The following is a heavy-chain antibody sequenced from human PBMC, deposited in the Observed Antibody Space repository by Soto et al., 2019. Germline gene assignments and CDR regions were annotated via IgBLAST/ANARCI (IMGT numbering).Heavy chain of an antibody. V-gene: IGHV3-74*01. CDR2: LNPNGTFT. J-gene: IGHJ4*02. D-gene: IGHD7-27*01. CDR3: ARGGTSTTYWGPFYN. Sequence: EVQLVESGGGLVQPGGSLRLSCAGSGFTFSGYWMHWVRQAPGKGPVWVSRLNPNGTFTTNADSVKGRFTISRDNANNTVYLQMNSLRADDTAVYYCARGGTSTTYWGPFYNWGQGTLVTVSS. CDR1: GFTFSGYW.